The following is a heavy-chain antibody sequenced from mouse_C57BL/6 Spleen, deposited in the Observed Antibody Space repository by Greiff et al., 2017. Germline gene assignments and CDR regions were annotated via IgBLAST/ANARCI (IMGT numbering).Heavy chain of an antibody. Sequence: QVQLQQSGAELVKPGASVKISCKASGYAFSSYWMNWVKQRPGKGLEWIGQIYPGDGDTNYNGKFKGKATLTADKSSSTAYMQLSSLTSEDSAVYFCARGGYGNYAYSMDYWGKGTSVTVSS. CDR1: GYAFSSYW. J-gene: IGHJ4*01. CDR2: IYPGDGDT. V-gene: IGHV1-80*01. D-gene: IGHD2-1*01. CDR3: ARGGYGNYAYSMDY.